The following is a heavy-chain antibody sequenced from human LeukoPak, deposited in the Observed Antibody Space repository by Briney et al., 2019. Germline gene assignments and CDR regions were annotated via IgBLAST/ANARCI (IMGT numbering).Heavy chain of an antibody. CDR1: GFTFSSYS. D-gene: IGHD4-17*01. J-gene: IGHJ4*02. V-gene: IGHV3-48*04. CDR3: ASHPYGDYLFDY. Sequence: GGSLRLSCAASGFTFSSYSMNWVRQAPGKGLEWISYISSGSSTIYYADSVKGRFTISRDTAKNSLYLQMNSLRAEDTAVYYCASHPYGDYLFDYWGQGTLVTVSS. CDR2: ISSGSSTI.